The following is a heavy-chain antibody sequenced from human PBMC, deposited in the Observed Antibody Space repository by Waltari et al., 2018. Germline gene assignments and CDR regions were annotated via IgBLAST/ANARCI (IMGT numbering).Heavy chain of an antibody. CDR1: GFTFSSHS. CDR2: ISSRSSYI. D-gene: IGHD2-21*01. CDR3: ARDLWHDFDAFDI. Sequence: VQLVQSGGGLVKPGGSLILSCAASGFTFSSHSMNWVRQAPGKGLEWVSSISSRSSYIYYADSVKGRFTISRDNAKNSLYLQMNSLRAEDTAVYYCARDLWHDFDAFDIWGQGTMVTVSS. V-gene: IGHV3-21*01. J-gene: IGHJ3*02.